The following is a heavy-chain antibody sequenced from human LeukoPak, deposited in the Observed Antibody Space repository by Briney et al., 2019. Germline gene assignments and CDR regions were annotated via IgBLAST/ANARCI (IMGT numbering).Heavy chain of an antibody. J-gene: IGHJ4*02. CDR1: GFTFSSYW. Sequence: GGSLRLSCAASGFTFSSYWMHWVRQAPGKGLVWVSRINSDGSSTSYADSVKGRFTISRDNAKNTLYLQMNSLRAEDTAVYCCARVFVVVPAAINYWGQGTLVTVSS. D-gene: IGHD2-2*02. V-gene: IGHV3-74*01. CDR2: INSDGSST. CDR3: ARVFVVVPAAINY.